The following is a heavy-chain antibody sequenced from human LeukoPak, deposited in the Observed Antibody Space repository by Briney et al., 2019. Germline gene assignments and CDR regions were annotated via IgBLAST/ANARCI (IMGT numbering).Heavy chain of an antibody. Sequence: ASVKVSCKASGYTFTSYGISWVRQAPGQGLEWMGWISAYNGNTNYAQKLQGRVTMAKDTSTRTAYMELRSLRSDDTAVYYCASTIFGVVDAFDIWGQGTMVTVSS. V-gene: IGHV1-18*01. J-gene: IGHJ3*02. D-gene: IGHD3-3*01. CDR2: ISAYNGNT. CDR3: ASTIFGVVDAFDI. CDR1: GYTFTSYG.